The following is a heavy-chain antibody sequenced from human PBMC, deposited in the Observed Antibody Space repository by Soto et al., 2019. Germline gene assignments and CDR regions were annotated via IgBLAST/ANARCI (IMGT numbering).Heavy chain of an antibody. V-gene: IGHV1-69*02. D-gene: IGHD2-8*01. CDR2: IIPILGIA. CDR3: ARGYCTNGVCYGTSFDY. Sequence: QVQLVQSGAEVKKPGSSVKVSCKASGGTFSSYTISWVRQAPGQGLEWMGRIIPILGIANYAQKFQGRVTIPADKSTSTAYMELGSLRSEDTAVYYCARGYCTNGVCYGTSFDYWGQGTLVTVSS. CDR1: GGTFSSYT. J-gene: IGHJ4*02.